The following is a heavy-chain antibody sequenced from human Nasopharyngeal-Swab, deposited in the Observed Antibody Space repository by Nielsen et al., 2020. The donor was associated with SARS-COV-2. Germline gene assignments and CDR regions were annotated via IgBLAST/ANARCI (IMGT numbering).Heavy chain of an antibody. CDR3: VGSSWYGDYYYYYGMDV. CDR1: GGSISSSSYY. V-gene: IGHV4-39*07. Sequence: SETLSLTCTVSGGSISSSSYYWGWIRQPPGKGLAWLGSIYYSGSTYYNPSLKSRVTISVDTSKNQFSLKLSSVTAADTAVYYCVGSSWYGDYYYYYGMDVWGQGTTVTVSS. D-gene: IGHD6-13*01. J-gene: IGHJ6*02. CDR2: IYYSGST.